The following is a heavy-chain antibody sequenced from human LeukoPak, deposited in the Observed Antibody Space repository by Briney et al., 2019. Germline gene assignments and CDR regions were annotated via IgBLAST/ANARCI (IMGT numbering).Heavy chain of an antibody. Sequence: SETLSLTCTVSGGSINSHSYYWGWIRQPPGKGLEWIGSVYYDGTSYSNPSLKSRVGVFVDTSRDQFSLDLDFVTAADTALYYCVRHVSTNTGYFDSCGQGTLVSVSS. J-gene: IGHJ4*02. CDR2: VYYDGTS. CDR3: VRHVSTNTGYFDS. V-gene: IGHV4-39*01. D-gene: IGHD5-24*01. CDR1: GGSINSHSYY.